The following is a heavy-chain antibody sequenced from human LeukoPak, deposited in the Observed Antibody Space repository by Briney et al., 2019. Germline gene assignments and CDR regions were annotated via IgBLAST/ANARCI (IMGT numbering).Heavy chain of an antibody. J-gene: IGHJ3*02. CDR2: IRSKAYSATT. CDR1: GFTFGDYG. V-gene: IGHV3-49*04. CDR3: TRILLKWELPGSDAFDI. D-gene: IGHD1-26*01. Sequence: GGSLRLSCITSGFTFGDYGLSWVRQAPGKGLEWVGFIRSKAYSATTEYAASLKDRFTISRDDSKSIAYLQVNSLKTEDTAVYYCTRILLKWELPGSDAFDIWGEGTMVTVSS.